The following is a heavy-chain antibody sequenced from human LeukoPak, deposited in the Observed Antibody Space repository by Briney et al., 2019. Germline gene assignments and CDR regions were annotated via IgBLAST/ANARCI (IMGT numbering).Heavy chain of an antibody. V-gene: IGHV1-46*01. CDR3: ARDREARVVVVAATANWFDP. J-gene: IGHJ5*02. Sequence: GASVKVSCKAFGYTFTSNYMHWVRQAPGQGPEWMGVISPSGGSTTYAQKFQGRVTLTRDMSTSTAYMELRSLRSDDTAVYYCARDREARVVVVAATANWFDPWGQGTLVTVSS. CDR2: ISPSGGST. CDR1: GYTFTSNY. D-gene: IGHD2-15*01.